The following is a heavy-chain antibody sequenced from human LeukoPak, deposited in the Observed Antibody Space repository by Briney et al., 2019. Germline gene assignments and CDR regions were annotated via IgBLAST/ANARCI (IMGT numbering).Heavy chain of an antibody. D-gene: IGHD3-10*01. CDR1: GFTFSSYG. CDR3: AKEPYGSGSYYFDY. V-gene: IGHV3-23*01. Sequence: PGGSLRLSCAASGFTFSSYGMSWVRQAPGKGLEWVSAISGSGVSTHYADSVKGRFTISKDNSKNTLYLQMNSLRAEDTAVYYCAKEPYGSGSYYFDYWGQGTLVTVSS. J-gene: IGHJ4*02. CDR2: ISGSGVST.